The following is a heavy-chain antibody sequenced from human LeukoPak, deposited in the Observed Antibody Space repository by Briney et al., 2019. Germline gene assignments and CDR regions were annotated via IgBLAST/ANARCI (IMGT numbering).Heavy chain of an antibody. CDR2: IIPILGIA. D-gene: IGHD5-18*01. J-gene: IGHJ4*02. Sequence: ASVKVSCTASGGTFSSYAISWVRQAPGQGLEWMGRIIPILGIANYAQKFQGRVTITADKSTSTAYMELSSLRSEDTAVYYCARVRTRGYSYGYGHYWGQGTLVTVSS. CDR3: ARVRTRGYSYGYGHY. CDR1: GGTFSSYA. V-gene: IGHV1-69*04.